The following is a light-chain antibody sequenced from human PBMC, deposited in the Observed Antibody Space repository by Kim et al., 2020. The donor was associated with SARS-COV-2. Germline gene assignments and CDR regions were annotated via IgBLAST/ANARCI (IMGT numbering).Light chain of an antibody. CDR2: EVS. CDR1: SRDVVGYNL. Sequence: PGQSLIISCTGTSRDVVGYNLVSWYHQDTGKAPKLMIYEVSKRPSGVPARFSGSKSGNTASLTISGLQAEDEADYYCCSSAGSWVFGGGTQLTVL. CDR3: CSSAGSWV. J-gene: IGLJ3*02. V-gene: IGLV2-11*01.